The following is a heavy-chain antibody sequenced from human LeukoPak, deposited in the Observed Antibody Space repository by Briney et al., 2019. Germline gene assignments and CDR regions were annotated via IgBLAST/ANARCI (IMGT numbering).Heavy chain of an antibody. CDR2: ISSSSYI. CDR3: ARVVVAATQDY. CDR1: GFTFSSYS. J-gene: IGHJ4*02. V-gene: IGHV3-21*01. D-gene: IGHD2-15*01. Sequence: GGSLRLSCAASGFTFSSYSINWVRQAPGKGLEWVSSISSSSYIYYADSVKGRFTISRDNAKNSLYLQMNSLRAEDTAVYYCARVVVAATQDYWGQETLVTVSS.